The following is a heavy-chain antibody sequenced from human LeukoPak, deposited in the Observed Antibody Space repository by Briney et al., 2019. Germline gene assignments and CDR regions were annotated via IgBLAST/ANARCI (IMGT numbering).Heavy chain of an antibody. V-gene: IGHV3-33*01. Sequence: GGSLRLSCAVSGFTFSSYGMHWVRQAPGKGLEWVAVIWYDGSNKYYADSVKGRFTISRDNSKNALYLQMNSLRAEDTAVYYCARGYDSSGYYPPLGAFDIWGQGTMVTVSS. CDR1: GFTFSSYG. CDR2: IWYDGSNK. CDR3: ARGYDSSGYYPPLGAFDI. D-gene: IGHD3-22*01. J-gene: IGHJ3*02.